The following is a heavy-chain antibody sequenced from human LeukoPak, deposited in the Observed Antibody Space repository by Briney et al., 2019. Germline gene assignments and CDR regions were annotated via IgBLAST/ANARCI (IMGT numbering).Heavy chain of an antibody. CDR2: ISYDGSNK. J-gene: IGHJ4*02. V-gene: IGHV3-30-3*01. D-gene: IGHD3-10*01. Sequence: GRSLRLSCAASGFTFSSYAMHWVRQAPGKGLEWVAVISYDGSNKYYADSVKGRFTISRDNSKNTLCLQMNSLRAEDTAVYYCARDRHRITMVRGVTPDYWGQGTLVTVSS. CDR3: ARDRHRITMVRGVTPDY. CDR1: GFTFSSYA.